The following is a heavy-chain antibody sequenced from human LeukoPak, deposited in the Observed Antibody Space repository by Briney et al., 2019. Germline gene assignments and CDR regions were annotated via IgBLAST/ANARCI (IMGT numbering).Heavy chain of an antibody. V-gene: IGHV5-51*01. Sequence: GESLKISCKGSGYSFTSYWIGWMRQMPGEGLEWMGIIYPGDSDTRYSPSFQGQVTISADKSISTAYLQCSSLKASDTAMYYCARQSWYSSRPFDYWGQGTLVTVSS. J-gene: IGHJ4*02. CDR1: GYSFTSYW. D-gene: IGHD6-13*01. CDR2: IYPGDSDT. CDR3: ARQSWYSSRPFDY.